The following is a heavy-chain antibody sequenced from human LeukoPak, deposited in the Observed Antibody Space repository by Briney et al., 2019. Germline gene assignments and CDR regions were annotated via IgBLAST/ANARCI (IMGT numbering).Heavy chain of an antibody. J-gene: IGHJ6*02. Sequence: GGSLRLSCAASGVTFSGSAMHWVRQASGKGLEWVGRIRSKANSYATAYAASVKGRFTISRDDSKNTAYLQMNSLKTEDTAVYYCTPLRGSSSSYGMDVWGQGTTVTVSS. V-gene: IGHV3-73*01. CDR3: TPLRGSSSSYGMDV. D-gene: IGHD6-6*01. CDR1: GVTFSGSA. CDR2: IRSKANSYAT.